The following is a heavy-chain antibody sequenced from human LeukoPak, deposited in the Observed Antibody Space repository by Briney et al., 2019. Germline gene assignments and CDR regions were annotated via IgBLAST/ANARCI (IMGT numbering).Heavy chain of an antibody. CDR1: GGSISSYY. D-gene: IGHD3-3*01. CDR2: IYYSGNT. V-gene: IGHV4-59*08. Sequence: SETLSLTCTVSGGSISSYYWSWIRQPPGKGLEYIGYIYYSGNTNSNPSLNSRVTISVDTSKNQFSLKLSSVTAADTAVYYCARLSNYDWFAPWGQGTLVAVSS. CDR3: ARLSNYDWFAP. J-gene: IGHJ5*02.